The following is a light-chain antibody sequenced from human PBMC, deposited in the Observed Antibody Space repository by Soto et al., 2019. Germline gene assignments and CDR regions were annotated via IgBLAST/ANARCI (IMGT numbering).Light chain of an antibody. CDR1: SSDIGAYNY. V-gene: IGLV2-14*01. CDR3: SSYTGGNTYWI. Sequence: QSALTQPASVSGSPGQSITISCTGTSSDIGAYNYVSWYQQHPGKAPKVIIFEVSNRPSGVSNRFSGSKSGNTASLTISGLQPEDEADYHCSSYTGGNTYWIFGGGTKLIVL. J-gene: IGLJ3*02. CDR2: EVS.